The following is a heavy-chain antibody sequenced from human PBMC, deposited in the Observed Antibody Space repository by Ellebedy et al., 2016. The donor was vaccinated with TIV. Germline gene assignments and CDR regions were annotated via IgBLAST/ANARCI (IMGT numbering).Heavy chain of an antibody. Sequence: SETLSLXXAVYGGSFSGYYWSWIRQPPGKGLEWIGEINHSGSTNYNPSLKSRVTISVDTSKNQFSLKLSSVTAADTAVYYCARGSAHQDIVVVPAAAYYFDYWGQGTLVTVSS. CDR3: ARGSAHQDIVVVPAAAYYFDY. V-gene: IGHV4-34*01. J-gene: IGHJ4*02. CDR1: GGSFSGYY. CDR2: INHSGST. D-gene: IGHD2-2*01.